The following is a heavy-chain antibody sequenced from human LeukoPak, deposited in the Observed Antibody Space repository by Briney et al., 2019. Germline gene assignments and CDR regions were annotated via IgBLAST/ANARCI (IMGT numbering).Heavy chain of an antibody. CDR2: VSAYNGNT. CDR1: SYTFTSYG. J-gene: IGHJ4*02. V-gene: IGHV1-18*01. Sequence: ASVKVSCKASSYTFTSYGIGWVRQAPGQGLEWMGWVSAYNGNTNYAQKLQGRVTMTTDTSTSTAYMELRSLRSEDTAVYYCARVQYYYDSREFDYWGQGTLVTVSS. D-gene: IGHD3-22*01. CDR3: ARVQYYYDSREFDY.